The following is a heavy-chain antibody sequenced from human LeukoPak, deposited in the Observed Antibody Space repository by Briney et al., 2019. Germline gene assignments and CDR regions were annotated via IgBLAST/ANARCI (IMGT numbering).Heavy chain of an antibody. V-gene: IGHV3-30*02. CDR1: GFSFTSYG. CDR3: AKRVFGSSFDP. J-gene: IGHJ5*02. D-gene: IGHD3-16*01. Sequence: GGSLRLSCAASGFSFTSYGMHWVRQAPGKGLEWVAFIRYDGSHKYYADSVKGRFTISRDNSKNTLFLQMNSLRAEDTAVYYCAKRVFGSSFDPWGQGTLVTVSS. CDR2: IRYDGSHK.